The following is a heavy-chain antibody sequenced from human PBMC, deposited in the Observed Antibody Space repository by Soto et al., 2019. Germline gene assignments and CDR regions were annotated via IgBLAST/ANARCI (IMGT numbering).Heavy chain of an antibody. Sequence: PSETLSLTCTVSGSSISSSSYYGGWIRQPPGKGLEWIGSIYYSGSTYYNPSLKSRVTISVDTSKNQFSLKLSSVTAADTAVYYCARRGSSGWYFYWGQGTLVTVSS. CDR3: ARRGSSGWYFY. V-gene: IGHV4-39*01. J-gene: IGHJ4*02. D-gene: IGHD6-19*01. CDR1: GSSISSSSYY. CDR2: IYYSGST.